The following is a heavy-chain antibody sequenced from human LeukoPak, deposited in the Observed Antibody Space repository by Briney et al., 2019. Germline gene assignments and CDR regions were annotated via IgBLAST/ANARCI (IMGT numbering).Heavy chain of an antibody. V-gene: IGHV6-1*01. CDR2: TYYRSKWYN. D-gene: IGHD3-22*01. CDR3: ARLAGYYDSSGYLTSDY. Sequence: SQTLSLTCAISGDSVSSNSAAWNWIRQSPSRGLEWLGRTYYRSKWYNDYAVSVKSRITINPDTSKNQFSLQLSSVTAADTAVYYCARLAGYYDSSGYLTSDYWGQGTLVTVSS. J-gene: IGHJ4*02. CDR1: GDSVSSNSAA.